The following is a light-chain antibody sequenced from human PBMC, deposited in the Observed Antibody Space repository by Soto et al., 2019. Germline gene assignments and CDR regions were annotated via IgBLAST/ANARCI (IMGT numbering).Light chain of an antibody. CDR3: QQYGSSPWT. CDR2: GAS. CDR1: QSVSSSY. Sequence: EIVLTQSPGTLSLSPGERATLSCRASQSVSSSYLAWYQQKPGQAPRLLIYGASSRATGIPDRFSGSGSGTEFTLPISRLEPDAFAVYYCQQYGSSPWTFGQGTKVEIK. V-gene: IGKV3-20*01. J-gene: IGKJ1*01.